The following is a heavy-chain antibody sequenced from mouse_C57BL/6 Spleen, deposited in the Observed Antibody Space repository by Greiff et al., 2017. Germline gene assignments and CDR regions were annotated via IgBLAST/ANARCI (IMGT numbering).Heavy chain of an antibody. J-gene: IGHJ2*01. CDR2: IYPGDGDT. Sequence: QVQLQQSGPELVKPGASVKISCKASGYAFSSSWMNWVKQRPGKGLEWIGRIYPGDGDTNYNGKFTGKATLTADKSSSTAYMQRSSLTSEDSAVCFGGREKTAQAFFDCWGKGTTLTVSS. V-gene: IGHV1-82*01. D-gene: IGHD3-2*02. CDR3: GREKTAQAFFDC. CDR1: GYAFSSSW.